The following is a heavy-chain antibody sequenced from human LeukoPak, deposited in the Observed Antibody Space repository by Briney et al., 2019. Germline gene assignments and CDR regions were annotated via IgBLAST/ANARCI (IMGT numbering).Heavy chain of an antibody. J-gene: IGHJ4*02. D-gene: IGHD3-22*01. Sequence: GASVKVSCKASGYTFTGYYMHWVRQAPGQGLEWMGRINPNSGGTNYAQKFQGRVTMTRDTSISTAYMELSRLRSDDTAVYYCARVDYYDSSGPFDHWGQGTLVTVSS. CDR1: GYTFTGYY. CDR3: ARVDYYDSSGPFDH. CDR2: INPNSGGT. V-gene: IGHV1-2*06.